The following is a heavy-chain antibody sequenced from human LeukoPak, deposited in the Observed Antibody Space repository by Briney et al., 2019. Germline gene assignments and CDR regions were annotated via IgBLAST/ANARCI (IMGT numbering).Heavy chain of an antibody. J-gene: IGHJ3*02. V-gene: IGHV3-30*04. CDR2: ISYDGSNK. Sequence: PGRSLRLSCAASGFTFSSYAMHWVRQAPGKGLEWVAVISYDGSNKYYADSVKGRFTISRDNSKNTLYLRMNSLRPEDTAVYYCARDLPEAFDIWGQGTMVTASS. CDR3: ARDLPEAFDI. CDR1: GFTFSSYA.